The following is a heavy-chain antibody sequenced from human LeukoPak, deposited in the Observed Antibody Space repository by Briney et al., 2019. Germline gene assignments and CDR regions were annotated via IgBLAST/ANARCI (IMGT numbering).Heavy chain of an antibody. V-gene: IGHV1-2*02. J-gene: IGHJ5*02. CDR2: INPNSGGT. CDR1: GYTFTGYY. D-gene: IGHD5-12*01. CDR3: ARAGGYGSWFDP. Sequence: ASVKVSCKASGYTFTGYYMHWVRQAPGQGLEWMGWINPNSGGTNYAQKFQGRVTMARDTSISTAYMELSRLRSDDTAVYYCARAGGYGSWFDPWGQGTLVTVSS.